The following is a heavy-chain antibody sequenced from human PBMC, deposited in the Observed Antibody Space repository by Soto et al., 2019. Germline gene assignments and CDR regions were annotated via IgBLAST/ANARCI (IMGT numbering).Heavy chain of an antibody. CDR2: INAGNGNT. Sequence: GASVKVSCKASGYTFTSYAMHWVRQAPGQRLEWMGWINAGNGNTKYSQKFQGRVTITRDTSASTAYMELSSLRSEDTAVYYCARGGQITMVRGNGMDVWGQGTTVTVSS. V-gene: IGHV1-3*01. J-gene: IGHJ6*02. CDR1: GYTFTSYA. D-gene: IGHD3-10*01. CDR3: ARGGQITMVRGNGMDV.